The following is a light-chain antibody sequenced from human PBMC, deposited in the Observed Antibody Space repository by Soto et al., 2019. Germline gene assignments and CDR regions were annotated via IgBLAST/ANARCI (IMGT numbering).Light chain of an antibody. CDR3: QVWDRSTRV. Sequence: SYELTQPPSVSVSPGQTASITCSGDKLGNKYACWYQQKPGQSPVLVIYKDSKRPSGIPERFSGSNSGNTATLTISGTQAMDEADYYCQVWDRSTRVFGEGTKVTVL. J-gene: IGLJ3*02. V-gene: IGLV3-1*01. CDR1: KLGNKY. CDR2: KDS.